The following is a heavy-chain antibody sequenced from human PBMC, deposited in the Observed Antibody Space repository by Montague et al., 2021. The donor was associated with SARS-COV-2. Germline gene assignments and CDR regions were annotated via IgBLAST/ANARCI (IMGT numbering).Heavy chain of an antibody. V-gene: IGHV4-61*02. Sequence: TLSLTCTVSGGSISSGSYYWSWIRQPAGKGLEWIGRIYTSGSPHYNPSLKSRVTISVDTSKNQFSLKLSSVTAADTAVYYCAGEKVGTIFGVVSIPNNWFDPWGQGTLVTVSS. D-gene: IGHD3-3*01. J-gene: IGHJ5*02. CDR2: IYTSGSP. CDR1: GGSISSGSYY. CDR3: AGEKVGTIFGVVSIPNNWFDP.